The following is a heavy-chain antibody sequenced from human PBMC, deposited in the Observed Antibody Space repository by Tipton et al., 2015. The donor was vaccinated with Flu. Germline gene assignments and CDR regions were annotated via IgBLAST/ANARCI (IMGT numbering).Heavy chain of an antibody. J-gene: IGHJ6*02. D-gene: IGHD3-16*01. V-gene: IGHV3-48*03. CDR3: AKDRWGLGFGLQV. CDR1: GFSFDDHA. Sequence: SLRLSCAASGFSFDDHAMHWVRQAPGKGLEWISHIGSTGSPTYFADSLKGRFSVSRDNARNSVSLLLTSLRADDTAVYYCAKDRWGLGFGLQVWGQGTTVTVSS. CDR2: IGSTGSPT.